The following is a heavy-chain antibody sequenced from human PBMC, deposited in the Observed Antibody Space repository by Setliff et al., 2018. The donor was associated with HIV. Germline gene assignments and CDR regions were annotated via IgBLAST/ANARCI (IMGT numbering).Heavy chain of an antibody. Sequence: PSETLSLTCAVSGGSISSTSYYWGWIRQPPGKGLEWIGSIYYSGTTYYNPSLKSRLTISVATSKNQFSLRLSSVTAADTAVYYCATARAGSSGSVGDYWGQGTLVTVSS. D-gene: IGHD3-22*01. CDR3: ATARAGSSGSVGDY. J-gene: IGHJ4*02. CDR1: GGSISSTSYY. V-gene: IGHV4-39*07. CDR2: IYYSGTT.